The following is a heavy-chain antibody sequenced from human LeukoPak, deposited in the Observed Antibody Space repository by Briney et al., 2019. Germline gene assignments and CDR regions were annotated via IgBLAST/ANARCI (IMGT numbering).Heavy chain of an antibody. V-gene: IGHV3-23*01. D-gene: IGHD1-14*01. J-gene: IGHJ4*02. CDR1: GFTFSSSS. Sequence: PGGSLRLSCAASGFTFSSSSMSRVRQAPRKGLEWVSGISDSGGVTYHADSVKGRFTISRDNSKNTLYLQMNNLRADDTALYYCTTAWGPHAITWYNFDYWGQGALVTVSS. CDR3: TTAWGPHAITWYNFDY. CDR2: ISDSGGVT.